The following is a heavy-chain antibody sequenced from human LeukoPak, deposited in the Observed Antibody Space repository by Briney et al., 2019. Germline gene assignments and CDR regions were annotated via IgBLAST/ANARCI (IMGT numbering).Heavy chain of an antibody. CDR1: GYTFSSYG. Sequence: VASVKVSCKASGYTFSSYGISWVRQAPGQGLERMGWISAYTGNTNYAQTFQGRVTMTTDTSTSTAYVELRSLRSDDTAVYYCARAQFTNTPDDYWGQGTLVTVSS. CDR3: ARAQFTNTPDDY. J-gene: IGHJ4*02. D-gene: IGHD5-24*01. CDR2: ISAYTGNT. V-gene: IGHV1-18*01.